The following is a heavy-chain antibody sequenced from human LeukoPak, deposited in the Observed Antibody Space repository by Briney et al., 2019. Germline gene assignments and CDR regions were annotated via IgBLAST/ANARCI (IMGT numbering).Heavy chain of an antibody. V-gene: IGHV4-30-4*01. CDR1: GGSISSGDYY. Sequence: SETLSLTCTVSGGSISSGDYYWSWIRQPPGKGLEWIGYIYYSGSTYYNPSLKSRVTISVDTSKNQFSLKLSSVTAANTAVYYCARAPMVRGVTAYYYYGMVVWGQGTTVTVSS. J-gene: IGHJ6*02. CDR2: IYYSGST. D-gene: IGHD3-10*01. CDR3: ARAPMVRGVTAYYYYGMVV.